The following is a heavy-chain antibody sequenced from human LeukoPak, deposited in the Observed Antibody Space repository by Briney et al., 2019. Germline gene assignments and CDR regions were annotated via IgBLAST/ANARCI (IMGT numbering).Heavy chain of an antibody. CDR3: SNGDHIYFEN. J-gene: IGHJ4*02. V-gene: IGHV3-30*18. Sequence: RRSLRLSSAASGFSFIRIGMHWVRQAPGQGLEWVAVISYDGSTKYYADSVRGRFTISRDNSKNTLYLQINSVGAEDTAVYYCSNGDHIYFENWGQGTLVTVSS. CDR2: ISYDGSTK. CDR1: GFSFIRIG. D-gene: IGHD3-3*01.